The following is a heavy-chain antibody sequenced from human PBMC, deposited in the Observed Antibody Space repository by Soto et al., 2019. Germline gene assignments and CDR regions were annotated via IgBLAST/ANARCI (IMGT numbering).Heavy chain of an antibody. V-gene: IGHV3-15*07. Sequence: EVQLVESGGGLVKPGGSLRLSCAASGFTFSNAWMNWVRQAPGKGLEWVGRIKSKTDGGTTDYAAPVKGRFTISRDDSKNTLYLQRNSLKTEDTAVYYCTTVPSPVGARGNMAFDIWGQGTMVTVSS. CDR2: IKSKTDGGTT. D-gene: IGHD1-26*01. CDR3: TTVPSPVGARGNMAFDI. CDR1: GFTFSNAW. J-gene: IGHJ3*02.